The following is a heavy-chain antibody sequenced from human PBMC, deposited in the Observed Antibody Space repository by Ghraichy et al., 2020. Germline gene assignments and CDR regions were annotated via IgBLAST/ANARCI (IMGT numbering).Heavy chain of an antibody. D-gene: IGHD6-6*01. Sequence: GGSLRLSCAASGFTFSSYGMHWVRQAPGKGLEWVAIISYDGSNKYYADSVKGRFTISRDNSKSTLYLQMNNLRAEDTAVNYCAKDTRRGIAARPTYGMDVWGQGTTVTVSS. CDR2: ISYDGSNK. CDR1: GFTFSSYG. CDR3: AKDTRRGIAARPTYGMDV. J-gene: IGHJ6*02. V-gene: IGHV3-30*18.